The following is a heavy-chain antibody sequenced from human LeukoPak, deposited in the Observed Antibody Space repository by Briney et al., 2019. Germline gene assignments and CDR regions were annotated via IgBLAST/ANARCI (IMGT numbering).Heavy chain of an antibody. CDR2: ISGSSSTI. CDR1: GFTFSRYS. J-gene: IGHJ6*02. Sequence: GGSLRLSCAASGFTFSRYSMNWVRQTPGKGLEWISYISGSSSTIYYSDSVKGRFTISRDNAKDSLYLQMSRLRAEDTAVYYCARDKEVTTTLYYYYGMDVWGLGTTVTVPS. V-gene: IGHV3-48*01. D-gene: IGHD4-17*01. CDR3: ARDKEVTTTLYYYYGMDV.